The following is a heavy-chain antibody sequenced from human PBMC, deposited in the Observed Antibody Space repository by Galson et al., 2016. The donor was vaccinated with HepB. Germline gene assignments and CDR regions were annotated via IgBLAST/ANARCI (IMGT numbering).Heavy chain of an antibody. D-gene: IGHD3-22*01. V-gene: IGHV3-23*01. CDR1: GFAFSNYA. CDR2: ISASGGST. Sequence: SLRLSCAPSGFAFSNYAMTWVRLAPGKGLEWVSGISASGGSTFYADSVKGRFTVSRDNSSNTLYLQMNSLRAEDTATYYCAKYKFGVVVSMALGFDSWGQGTLVTVSS. CDR3: AKYKFGVVVSMALGFDS. J-gene: IGHJ4*02.